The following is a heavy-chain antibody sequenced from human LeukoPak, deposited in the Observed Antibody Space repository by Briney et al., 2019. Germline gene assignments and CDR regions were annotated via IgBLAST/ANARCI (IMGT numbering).Heavy chain of an antibody. Sequence: PGGSLRLSCAASGFTFSSYGMHWVRQAPGKGLEWVAFIRYDGSNKYYADSVKGRFTISRDNSKNTLYLQMNSLRAEDTAVYYCAKGRDGYNFAFDIWGRGTMVTVSS. J-gene: IGHJ3*02. CDR1: GFTFSSYG. CDR2: IRYDGSNK. CDR3: AKGRDGYNFAFDI. D-gene: IGHD5-24*01. V-gene: IGHV3-30*02.